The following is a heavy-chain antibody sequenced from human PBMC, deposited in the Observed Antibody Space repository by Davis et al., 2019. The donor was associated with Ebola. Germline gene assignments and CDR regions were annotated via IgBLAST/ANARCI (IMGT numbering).Heavy chain of an antibody. CDR2: ISTYNGNT. Sequence: ASVKVSCKASGYSFTDDGISWVRQAPGHGLEWMGWISTYNGNTNYAQKVQGRITMTTDTSTSTAYMELRSLRSDDTAVYYCARSTRGTRVEGLWFRPRESHGMDVWGQGTTVTVSS. CDR3: ARSTRGTRVEGLWFRPRESHGMDV. D-gene: IGHD3-10*01. CDR1: GYSFTDDG. V-gene: IGHV1-18*01. J-gene: IGHJ6*02.